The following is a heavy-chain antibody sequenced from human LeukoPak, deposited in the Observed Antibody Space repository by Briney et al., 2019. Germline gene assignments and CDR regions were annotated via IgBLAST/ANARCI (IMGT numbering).Heavy chain of an antibody. Sequence: GGSLRLSCAASGFTFSSYAMSWVRQAPGKGLEWVLDISGSGGSTYYADSVKGRFTISRDNSKNTLYLQMNSLRAEDTAVYYCAKDSMAGYSSGWYTDYWGQGSLVTVSS. CDR2: ISGSGGST. CDR1: GFTFSSYA. CDR3: AKDSMAGYSSGWYTDY. D-gene: IGHD6-19*01. V-gene: IGHV3-23*01. J-gene: IGHJ4*02.